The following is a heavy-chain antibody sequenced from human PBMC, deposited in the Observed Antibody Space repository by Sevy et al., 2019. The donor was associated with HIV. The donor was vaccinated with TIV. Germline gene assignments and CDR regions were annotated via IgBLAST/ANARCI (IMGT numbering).Heavy chain of an antibody. D-gene: IGHD3-22*01. J-gene: IGHJ3*02. CDR1: GGSFSGYY. V-gene: IGHV4-34*01. CDR2: INHSGST. CDR3: ARHEWESSGYQYLYAFDI. Sequence: SETLSLTCAVYGGSFSGYYWSWIRQPPGKGLEWIGEINHSGSTNYNPSLKSRVTISVDTSKNQFSLKLSSVTAADTAVYYCARHEWESSGYQYLYAFDIWGQGTMVTVSS.